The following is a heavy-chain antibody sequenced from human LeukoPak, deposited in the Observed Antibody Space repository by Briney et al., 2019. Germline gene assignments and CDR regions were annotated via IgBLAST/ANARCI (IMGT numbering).Heavy chain of an antibody. CDR3: ARSTYYYDSSGYYLDY. J-gene: IGHJ4*02. CDR1: GYSFTSYW. CDR2: IYPGDSDT. D-gene: IGHD3-22*01. Sequence: GESLKISCKGSGYSFTSYWIGWVRQMPGKGLEWMGIIYPGDSDTRYSPSFQGQVTISADKSISTAYLQWSSLKASDTAMYYCARSTYYYDSSGYYLDYWGQGTLVTVSS. V-gene: IGHV5-51*01.